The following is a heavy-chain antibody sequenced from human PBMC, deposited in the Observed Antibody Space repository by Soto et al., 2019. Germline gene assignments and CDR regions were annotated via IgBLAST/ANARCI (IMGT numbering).Heavy chain of an antibody. CDR1: GFTFSSYA. V-gene: IGHV3-23*01. D-gene: IGHD6-19*01. Sequence: EVQLLESGGGLVQPGGSLRLSCAASGFTFSSYAMSWVRQAPGKGLEWVSAISGSGGSTYYADSVKGRFTISRDNSKNTMYLQMTSLRAENTAVYYSARRSSGWYFDYWGQGTLVTVSS. CDR3: ARRSSGWYFDY. J-gene: IGHJ4*02. CDR2: ISGSGGST.